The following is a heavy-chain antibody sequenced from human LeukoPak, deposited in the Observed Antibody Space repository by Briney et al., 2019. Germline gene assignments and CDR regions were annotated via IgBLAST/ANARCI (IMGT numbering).Heavy chain of an antibody. D-gene: IGHD3/OR15-3a*01. CDR3: ARAGMISDSYYYYYMDV. Sequence: SETLSLTCAVYGGSFSGYYWSWIRQPPGKGLEWIGEINHSGSTNYNPSLKSRVTISVDTSKNQFSLRLSSVTAADTAVYYCARAGMISDSYYYYYMDVWGKGTTVTVSS. CDR1: GGSFSGYY. V-gene: IGHV4-34*01. CDR2: INHSGST. J-gene: IGHJ6*03.